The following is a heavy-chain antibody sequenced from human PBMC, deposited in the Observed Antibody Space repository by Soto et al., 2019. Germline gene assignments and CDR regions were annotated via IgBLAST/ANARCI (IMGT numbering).Heavy chain of an antibody. V-gene: IGHV1-69*06. CDR1: GGTFSSYA. J-gene: IGHJ4*02. D-gene: IGHD6-19*01. CDR2: IIPIFGTA. Sequence: QVQLVQSGAEVKQPGSSVKVSCKASGGTFSSYAISWVRQAPGRGLEWMGGIIPIFGTAHYAQKFQGRVTMTADKSTSTADMALSSLRSEDTAVYYCARGQVYSPSGCYSRSFDYWGQGTLVTVSS. CDR3: ARGQVYSPSGCYSRSFDY.